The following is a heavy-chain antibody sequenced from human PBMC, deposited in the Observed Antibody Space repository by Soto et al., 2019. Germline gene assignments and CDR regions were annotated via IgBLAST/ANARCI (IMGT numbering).Heavy chain of an antibody. CDR2: IYPGDSDT. Sequence: GESLKISCKGSGYSFTSYWIGWVRQMPGKGLEWMGIIYPGDSDTRYSPSFQGQVTISADKSISTAYLQWSSLKASDTAMYYCATTQYYYDSSGYPYYYYYGMDVWGQGTTVTVSS. D-gene: IGHD3-22*01. CDR3: ATTQYYYDSSGYPYYYYYGMDV. V-gene: IGHV5-51*01. J-gene: IGHJ6*02. CDR1: GYSFTSYW.